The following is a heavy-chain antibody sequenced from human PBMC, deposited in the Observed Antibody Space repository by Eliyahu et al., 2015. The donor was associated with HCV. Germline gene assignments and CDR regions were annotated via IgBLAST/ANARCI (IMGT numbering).Heavy chain of an antibody. V-gene: IGHV3-30-3*01. J-gene: IGHJ4*02. D-gene: IGHD2-15*01. CDR2: ISHDGSNK. CDR1: GFTFSXFF. Sequence: QVQLVESGGGVVQPGRSLRLSCAASGFTFSXFFMHWVRQAPGKGLEWVAVISHDGSNKYYADSLKGRLTISRDNSKNTLFLQMSSLREEDTGLYYCTRGGCSGGACYLGSNDDYWGQGTLVTVSS. CDR3: TRGGCSGGACYLGSNDDY.